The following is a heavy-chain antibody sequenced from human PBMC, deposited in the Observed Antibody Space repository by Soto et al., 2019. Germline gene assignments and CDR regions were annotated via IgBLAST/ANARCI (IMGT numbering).Heavy chain of an antibody. Sequence: KASGYTVTSYGISWVRQAPGQGLEWMGWISGYNGNTKYAQKLQGRVTMTTDTSTSTAYMELRSLRSDDTAVYYCARDLGGQIVYYWGRGTLVTVSA. D-gene: IGHD1-26*01. CDR1: GYTVTSYG. CDR3: ARDLGGQIVYY. CDR2: ISGYNGNT. V-gene: IGHV1-18*01. J-gene: IGHJ4*02.